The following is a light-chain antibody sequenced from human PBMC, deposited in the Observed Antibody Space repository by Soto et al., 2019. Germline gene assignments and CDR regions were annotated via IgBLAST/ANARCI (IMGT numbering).Light chain of an antibody. CDR1: SGHSSYI. CDR3: ETWDSNTFV. Sequence: QAVVTQSSSASASLGSSVKLTCTLSSGHSSYIIAWHQQQPGKAPRYLMKLEGSGSYNKGSGVPDRFSGSSSGADRYLTISNLQFEDEADYYCETWDSNTFVFGGGTKLTVL. CDR2: LEGSGSY. V-gene: IGLV4-60*02. J-gene: IGLJ3*02.